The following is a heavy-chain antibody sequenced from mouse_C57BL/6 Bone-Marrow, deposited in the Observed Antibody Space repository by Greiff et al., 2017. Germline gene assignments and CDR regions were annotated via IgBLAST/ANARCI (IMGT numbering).Heavy chain of an antibody. D-gene: IGHD2-4*01. CDR2: IYPRSGIT. J-gene: IGHJ2*01. CDR1: GYTFTSYG. Sequence: VQLQQSGAELARPGASVKLSCKASGYTFTSYGISWVKQRTGQGLEWIGEIYPRSGITYYNEKFKGKATLTADKSSSTAYMELRSLTSEDSAVYFCARSRSFYYDYDPFDYWGQGTTLTVSS. V-gene: IGHV1-81*01. CDR3: ARSRSFYYDYDPFDY.